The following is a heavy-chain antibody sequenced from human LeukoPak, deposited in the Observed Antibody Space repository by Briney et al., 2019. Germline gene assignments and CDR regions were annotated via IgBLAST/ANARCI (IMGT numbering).Heavy chain of an antibody. CDR2: ISSSTDYK. J-gene: IGHJ6*02. D-gene: IGHD6-6*01. V-gene: IGHV3-21*01. CDR3: ARDSSSSNFYYGMDV. Sequence: GSLRLSRAASRFTFSRYTMNWVRQAPGKGLEWVSAISSSTDYKYYADSVKGRFTISRDNAKNSLYLQMNSLRAEDTAVYYCARDSSSSNFYYGMDVWGQGTTVTVSS. CDR1: RFTFSRYT.